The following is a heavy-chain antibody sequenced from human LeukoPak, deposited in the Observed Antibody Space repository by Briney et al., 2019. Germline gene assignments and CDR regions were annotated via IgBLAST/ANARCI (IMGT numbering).Heavy chain of an antibody. V-gene: IGHV4-4*07. CDR1: GGSINRYY. J-gene: IGHJ3*02. D-gene: IGHD3-16*01. Sequence: SETLSLTCTVSGGSINRYYWSWIRQPAGKGLEWIGRIYSTGSTNYNPSLTSRVTMSVDTSKNHFSLKLNSVTAADTAVYYCARHLGAQSLIAFDIWGQGTMVTVSS. CDR3: ARHLGAQSLIAFDI. CDR2: IYSTGST.